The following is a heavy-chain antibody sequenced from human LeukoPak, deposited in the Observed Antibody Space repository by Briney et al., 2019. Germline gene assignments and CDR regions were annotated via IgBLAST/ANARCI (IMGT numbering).Heavy chain of an antibody. J-gene: IGHJ3*02. CDR3: AKEARVVPGALDT. CDR1: GFTFSDFG. Sequence: GGSLRLSCAASGFTFSDFGMYWVRQAPGKGLEWVAVISYDGSNKYYADSVKGRFTISRDNSKNTLYLQMNSLRAEDTAVYYCAKEARVVPGALDTWGQGTMVTVSS. D-gene: IGHD3-3*01. V-gene: IGHV3-30*18. CDR2: ISYDGSNK.